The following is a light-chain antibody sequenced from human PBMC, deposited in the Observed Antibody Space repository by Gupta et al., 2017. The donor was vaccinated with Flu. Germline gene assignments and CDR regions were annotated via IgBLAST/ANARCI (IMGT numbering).Light chain of an antibody. V-gene: IGKV1-17*01. Sequence: PSSVSASVGDRITITCRASRDIGKDLGSYQFKDLKAPQLLIFAASRLQSGVPSRLSGSGSGSEFSLTITSLQPEDYATYYCQQNDFFRKTFGQGTKVEVK. CDR3: QQNDFFRKT. CDR1: RDIGKD. J-gene: IGKJ1*01. CDR2: AAS.